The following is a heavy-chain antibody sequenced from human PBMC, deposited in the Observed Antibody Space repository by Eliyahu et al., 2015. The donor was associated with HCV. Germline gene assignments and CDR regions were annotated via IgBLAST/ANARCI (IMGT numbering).Heavy chain of an antibody. CDR2: IKSKTDGGTT. CDR3: TTGAPGGFDYYLDV. V-gene: IGHV3-15*01. CDR1: GFXXSXXW. J-gene: IGHJ6*03. D-gene: IGHD3-10*01. Sequence: EVQLVESGGGLVKPGXSXRLSCAXXGFXXSXXWMSWVRQAPGKGXEWIGRIKSKTDGGTTDYAAPVKGRFTISRDDSKSTLYLQMNSLKTEDTAVYYCTTGAPGGFDYYLDVWDQGTTVTVSS.